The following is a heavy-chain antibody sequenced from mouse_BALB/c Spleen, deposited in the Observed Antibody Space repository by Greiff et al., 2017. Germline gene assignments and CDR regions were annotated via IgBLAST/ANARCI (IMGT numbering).Heavy chain of an antibody. CDR3: ARSVSPYAMDY. V-gene: IGHV5-17*02. CDR1: GFTFSSFG. CDR2: ISSGSSTI. Sequence: EVMLVESGGGLVQPGGSRKLSCAASGFTFSSFGMHWVRQAPEKGLEWVAYISSGSSTIYYADTVKGRFTISRDNPKNTLFLQMTSLRSEDTAMYYCARSVSPYAMDYWGQGTSVTVSS. J-gene: IGHJ4*01.